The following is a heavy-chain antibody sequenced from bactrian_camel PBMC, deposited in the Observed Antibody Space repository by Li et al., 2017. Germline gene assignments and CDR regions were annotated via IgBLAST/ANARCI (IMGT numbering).Heavy chain of an antibody. CDR1: GNIISTTC. J-gene: IGHJ4*01. CDR2: IRVSGDGM. D-gene: IGHD7*01. V-gene: IGHV3S53*01. CDR3: AADPIDGVSSIPKWGQWHY. Sequence: HVQLVESGGGSVQAEGSLRLSCAASGNIISTTCVAWFRQAPGKRREGVAYIRVSGDGMDYRDSVAGRFTISVDNAKNMVYLQMNSLKPEDTAVYHCAADPIDGVSSIPKWGQWHYRGQGTQVTVS.